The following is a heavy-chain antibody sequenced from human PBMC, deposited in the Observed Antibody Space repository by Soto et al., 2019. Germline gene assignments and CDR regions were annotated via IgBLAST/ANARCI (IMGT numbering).Heavy chain of an antibody. CDR1: GGSISSSSYY. J-gene: IGHJ6*02. Sequence: LSLTCPVSGGSISSSSYYWGWIRQPPGKGLEWIGSIYYSGSTYYNPSLKSRVTISVDTSKNQFSLKLSSVTAADTAVYYCASSVGGNAEYYYYGMDVWGQGTTVTVSS. CDR3: ASSVGGNAEYYYYGMDV. CDR2: IYYSGST. D-gene: IGHD2-15*01. V-gene: IGHV4-39*01.